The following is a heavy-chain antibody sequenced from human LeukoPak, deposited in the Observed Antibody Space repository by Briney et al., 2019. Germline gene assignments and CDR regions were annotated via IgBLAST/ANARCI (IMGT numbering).Heavy chain of an antibody. CDR2: INPNSGGT. J-gene: IGHJ5*02. D-gene: IGHD3-10*01. Sequence: ASVKVSCKASGYTFTGYYIHWVRQAPGQGIEWMGWINPNSGGTNYAQKFQGRVTMTRDTSISTTYMELSRLRSDDTAVYYCARQVVRGVNWFDPWGQGTLVTVSS. CDR3: ARQVVRGVNWFDP. V-gene: IGHV1-2*02. CDR1: GYTFTGYY.